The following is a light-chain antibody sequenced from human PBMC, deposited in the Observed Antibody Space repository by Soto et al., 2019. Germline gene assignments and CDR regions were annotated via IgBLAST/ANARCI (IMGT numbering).Light chain of an antibody. V-gene: IGLV2-14*01. Sequence: QSALTQPASVSGSPGQSITISCTGTSSDVGGYNYVSWYQQHPGKAPQLMIYAVSNRPSGVSNRFSASKSGSTASLTISGLQAEDEADYYCTAYTSSNTYVFGTGTKVTVL. CDR1: SSDVGGYNY. CDR3: TAYTSSNTYV. J-gene: IGLJ1*01. CDR2: AVS.